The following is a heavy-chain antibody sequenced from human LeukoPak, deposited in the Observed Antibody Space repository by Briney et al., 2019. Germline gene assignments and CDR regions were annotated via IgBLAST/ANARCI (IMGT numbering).Heavy chain of an antibody. D-gene: IGHD2-15*01. CDR1: GYSISSGYY. CDR2: IYYTGNT. Sequence: ASETLSLTCTVSGYSISSGYYWGWIQQPPGKGLEWIGNIYYTGNTYYNSSLKNRVTISLDTSKNQFSLKLSSVTAADTAVYYCARSYWVNAFDIWGQGTMVTASS. J-gene: IGHJ3*02. V-gene: IGHV4-38-2*02. CDR3: ARSYWVNAFDI.